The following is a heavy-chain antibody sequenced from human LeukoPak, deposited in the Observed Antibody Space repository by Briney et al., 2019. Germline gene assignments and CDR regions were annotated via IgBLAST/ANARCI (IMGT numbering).Heavy chain of an antibody. V-gene: IGHV3-30*03. CDR2: VSYDGADK. Sequence: GGSLRLSCAASGLTFSGYDMHWVRQAPGKGLEWVAVVSYDGADKYYADSVKGRFTISRDNSMNTLYLQMNSLRVEDTAVFYCARDQYDTWSRRGNFDSWGQGTLVIVSS. D-gene: IGHD3-3*01. J-gene: IGHJ4*02. CDR3: ARDQYDTWSRRGNFDS. CDR1: GLTFSGYD.